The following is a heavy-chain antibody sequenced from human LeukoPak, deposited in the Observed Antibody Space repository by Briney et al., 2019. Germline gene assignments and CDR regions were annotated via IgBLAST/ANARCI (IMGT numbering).Heavy chain of an antibody. V-gene: IGHV4-30-2*01. CDR3: ARGGMTTVTTSWFDP. CDR2: IYHSGST. CDR1: GGSISSGGYS. J-gene: IGHJ5*02. D-gene: IGHD4-17*01. Sequence: SETLSLTCAVSGGSISSGGYSWSWIRQPPGKGLEWIGYIYHSGSTYYNPSLKSRVTISVDRSKNQFSLKLSSVTAADTAVYYCARGGMTTVTTSWFDPWGQGTLVTVSS.